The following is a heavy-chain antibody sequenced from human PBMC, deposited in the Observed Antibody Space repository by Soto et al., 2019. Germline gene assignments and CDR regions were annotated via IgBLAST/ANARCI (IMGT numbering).Heavy chain of an antibody. CDR2: VSPNSGNP. D-gene: IGHD3-10*01. J-gene: IGHJ4*02. Sequence: QVQLVQSGAEVKKPGASVKVSCKASGYTFSSYDINWVRQAPGQGLEWMGWVSPNSGNPGYAQKFQGRVTMTRDTSIRTAHRELGRLTVEGPAVYFWAGGAQAGGWGGGGYWGQGTLVTVSS. V-gene: IGHV1-8*01. CDR3: AGGAQAGGWGGGGY. CDR1: GYTFSSYD.